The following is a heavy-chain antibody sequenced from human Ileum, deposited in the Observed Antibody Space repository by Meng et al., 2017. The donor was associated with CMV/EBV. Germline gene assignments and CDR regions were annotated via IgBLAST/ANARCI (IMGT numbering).Heavy chain of an antibody. Sequence: LSCATSGFTFDSYAMSWVRRAAGKGPEWISAISGNSVTISYADSVKGRFSISRDNSENTLFLQMNSLRAEDTAIYFCAKHLARGFDYWGQGTLVTVSS. V-gene: IGHV3-23*01. CDR3: AKHLARGFDY. CDR2: ISGNSVTI. J-gene: IGHJ4*02. CDR1: GFTFDSYA. D-gene: IGHD3-3*02.